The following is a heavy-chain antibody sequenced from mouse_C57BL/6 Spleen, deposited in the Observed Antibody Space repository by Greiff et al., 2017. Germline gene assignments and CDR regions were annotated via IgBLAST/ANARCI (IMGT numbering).Heavy chain of an antibody. V-gene: IGHV1-53*01. CDR2: INPSNGGT. J-gene: IGHJ2*01. CDR1: GYTFTSYW. D-gene: IGHD2-4*01. CDR3: ARSGDYGYFDY. Sequence: QVHVKQPGTELVKPGASVKLSCKASGYTFTSYWMHWVKQRPGQGLEWIGNINPSNGGTNYNEKFKSKATLTVDKSSSTAYMQLSSLTSEDSAVYYCARSGDYGYFDYWGQGTTLTVSS.